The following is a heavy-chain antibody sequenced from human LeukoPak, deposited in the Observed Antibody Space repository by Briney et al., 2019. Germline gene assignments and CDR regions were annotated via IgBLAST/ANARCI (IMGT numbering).Heavy chain of an antibody. Sequence: ASVKVSCKASGYTFTGHSMYWVRQAPGQGLEWMGWIKPNSGGTNYAQKLQGRVTMTTDTSTSTAYMELRSLRSDDTAVYYCARRTDYGDFYYYYMDVWGKGTTVTVSS. D-gene: IGHD4-17*01. CDR1: GYTFTGHS. CDR3: ARRTDYGDFYYYYMDV. CDR2: IKPNSGGT. J-gene: IGHJ6*03. V-gene: IGHV1-2*02.